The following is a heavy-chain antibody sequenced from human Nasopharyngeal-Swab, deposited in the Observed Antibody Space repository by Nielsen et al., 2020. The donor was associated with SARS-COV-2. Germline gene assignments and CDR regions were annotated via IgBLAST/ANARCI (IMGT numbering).Heavy chain of an antibody. D-gene: IGHD2-2*01. CDR2: INHSGST. Sequence: SQTLSLTCAVYGGSFSGYYWSWIRQPPGKGLEWIGEINHSGSTNYNPSLKSRVTISVDTSKNQFSLNLSSVTAADTAVYYCARRVGSTLDYWGQGTPVTVSS. V-gene: IGHV4-34*01. J-gene: IGHJ4*02. CDR1: GGSFSGYY. CDR3: ARRVGSTLDY.